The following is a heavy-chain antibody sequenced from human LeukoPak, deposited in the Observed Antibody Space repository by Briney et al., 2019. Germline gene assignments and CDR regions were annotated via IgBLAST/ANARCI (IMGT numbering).Heavy chain of an antibody. Sequence: GASVKVSCKASGYTFTSYYMHWVRQAPGQGLEWVGIISPNGGSTSYAQKFQGRVTMTRDTSTSTVYMELSSLRSEDTAVYYCARAADGSGYFSRCFDHWGQGALVTVSS. CDR2: ISPNGGST. CDR3: ARAADGSGYFSRCFDH. J-gene: IGHJ4*02. D-gene: IGHD3-22*01. V-gene: IGHV1-46*01. CDR1: GYTFTSYY.